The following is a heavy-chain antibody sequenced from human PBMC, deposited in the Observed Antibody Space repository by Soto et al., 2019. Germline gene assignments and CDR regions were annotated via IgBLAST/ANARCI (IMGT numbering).Heavy chain of an antibody. V-gene: IGHV3-30-3*01. CDR2: ISYDGSNK. J-gene: IGHJ3*02. CDR1: GFTFSSYA. CDR3: VRDRRLYDFWSGYFDAFDI. D-gene: IGHD3-3*01. Sequence: QVQLVESGGGVVQPGRSLRLSCAASGFTFSSYAMHWVRQAPGKGLEWVAVISYDGSNKYYADSVKGRFTISRDNSKNTLYLQMNSLRAEDTAVYYCVRDRRLYDFWSGYFDAFDIWGQGTMVTVSS.